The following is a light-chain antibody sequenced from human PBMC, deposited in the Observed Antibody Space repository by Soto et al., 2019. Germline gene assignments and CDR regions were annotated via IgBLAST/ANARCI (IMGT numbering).Light chain of an antibody. CDR2: DVS. V-gene: IGLV2-14*01. J-gene: IGLJ1*01. CDR3: NSYTSSSRPNYV. CDR1: NSDIGGYNF. Sequence: QSVLTQPSSLAGSSGPSITLSRTGINSDIGGYNFFSWYQQYPGKAPNLIIFDVSNRPSCVSDRFSGSKSGDTASLTISGLHTEDEADYYCNSYTSSSRPNYVFGTGTKVTVL.